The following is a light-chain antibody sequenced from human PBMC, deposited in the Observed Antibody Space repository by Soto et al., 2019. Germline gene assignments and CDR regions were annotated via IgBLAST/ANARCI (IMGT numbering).Light chain of an antibody. CDR1: QSVSSY. CDR3: QQYNNWPRGT. J-gene: IGKJ2*01. CDR2: GAS. V-gene: IGKV3-15*01. Sequence: EIVMTHSPATLSVAPGERATLSCRASQSVSSYLAWYQQKPGQAPRLLIYGASTRANGIPARFSGSGSGTEFTLTISSLQSEDFAVYYCQQYNNWPRGTFGQGTKLEIK.